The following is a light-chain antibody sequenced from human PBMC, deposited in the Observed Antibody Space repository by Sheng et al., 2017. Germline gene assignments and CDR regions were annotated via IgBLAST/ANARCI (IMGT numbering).Light chain of an antibody. J-gene: IGLJ3*02. CDR3: ATWDSSLSDEVV. Sequence: QSVLTQPPSVSAAPGQKVTISCSGSDSNIGNNYVSWYQKLPGTAPKLLIYDNSKRPSGIPDRFSASKSATSATLGITGLQTGDEADYYCATWDSSLSDEVVFGGGTKLTVL. V-gene: IGLV1-51*01. CDR1: DSNIGNNY. CDR2: DNS.